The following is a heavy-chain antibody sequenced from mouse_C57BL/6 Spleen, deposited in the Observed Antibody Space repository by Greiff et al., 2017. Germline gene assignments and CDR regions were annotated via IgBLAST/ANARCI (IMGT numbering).Heavy chain of an antibody. Sequence: EVQLQQSGPVLVKPGASVKMSCKASGYTFTDYYMNWVKQSHGKSLEWIGVINPYNGGTSYNQKFKGKATLTVDKSSSTAYMELNSLTSEDSAVYYCARGGDGDYDENYAGDYWGQGTSVTVSS. CDR1: GYTFTDYY. CDR3: ARGGDGDYDENYAGDY. V-gene: IGHV1-19*01. D-gene: IGHD2-4*01. J-gene: IGHJ4*01. CDR2: INPYNGGT.